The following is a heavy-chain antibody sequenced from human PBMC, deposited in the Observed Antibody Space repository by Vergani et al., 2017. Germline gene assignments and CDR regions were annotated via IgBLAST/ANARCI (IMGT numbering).Heavy chain of an antibody. V-gene: IGHV3-30*03. CDR3: ARDQSPYYYDSSGYDYFDY. J-gene: IGHJ4*02. CDR2: ISYDGSNK. Sequence: VQLVESGGGLVQPGGSLRLSCAASGFTFSSYGMHWVRQAPGKGLEWVAVISYDGSNKYYADSVKGRFTISRDNSKNTLYLQMNSLRAEDTAVYYCARDQSPYYYDSSGYDYFDYWGQGSLVTVSS. D-gene: IGHD3-22*01. CDR1: GFTFSSYG.